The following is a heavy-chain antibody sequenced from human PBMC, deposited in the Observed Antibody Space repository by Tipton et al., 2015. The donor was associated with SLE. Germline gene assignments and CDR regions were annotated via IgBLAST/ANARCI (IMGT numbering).Heavy chain of an antibody. V-gene: IGHV4-61*09. CDR1: GDSISSINYY. Sequence: TLSLTCTVSGDSISSINYYWSWIRQPAGKGLEWIGYIYTTGSTKYNPSLKSRVTISVDTSKNQFSLKLSSVTAADTAVYYCAGGYSSSSICFDSWGQGTLVTVSS. D-gene: IGHD6-6*01. CDR3: AGGYSSSSICFDS. CDR2: IYTTGST. J-gene: IGHJ5*01.